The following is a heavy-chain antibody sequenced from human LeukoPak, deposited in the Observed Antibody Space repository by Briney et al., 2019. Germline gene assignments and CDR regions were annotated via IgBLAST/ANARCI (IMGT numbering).Heavy chain of an antibody. V-gene: IGHV3-48*04. CDR2: ISSSSSTI. CDR3: ARRLGGGGAFDI. Sequence: GGSLRLSCAASGFTFSSYSMNWVRQAPGKGLEWVSYISSSSSTIYYADSVKGRFIISRDNAKNSLYLQMNSLRAEDTAVYYCARRLGGGGAFDIWGQGTMVTVSS. CDR1: GFTFSSYS. D-gene: IGHD2-15*01. J-gene: IGHJ3*02.